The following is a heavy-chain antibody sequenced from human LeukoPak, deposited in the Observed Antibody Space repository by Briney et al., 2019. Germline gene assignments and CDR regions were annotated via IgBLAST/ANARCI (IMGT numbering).Heavy chain of an antibody. J-gene: IGHJ6*03. CDR2: ISGDNRNT. CDR1: GYIFTNYG. D-gene: IGHD3-16*02. Sequence: ASVKVSCKASGYIFTNYGLFWVRQAPGQGLEWMGWISGDNRNTKYAEKFQGRVTMTTDTSTTTAYMELRSLRSDDAAIYYCARYRLPDYYYYYFMDVWGRGTTVTVSS. V-gene: IGHV1-18*01. CDR3: ARYRLPDYYYYYFMDV.